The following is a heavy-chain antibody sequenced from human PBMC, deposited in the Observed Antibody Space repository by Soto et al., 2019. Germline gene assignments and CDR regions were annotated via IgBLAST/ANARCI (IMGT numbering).Heavy chain of an antibody. Sequence: PSETLSLTCTVSGGSISSGGYYWSWIRQHPGKGLEWIGYIYYSGSTYYNPSLESRVTISVDTSKNQFSLKLSSVTAADTVVYYCARDLSSGDLGGMDVWGQGTTVTVSS. CDR3: ARDLSSGDLGGMDV. CDR2: IYYSGST. J-gene: IGHJ6*02. CDR1: GGSISSGGYY. D-gene: IGHD6-19*01. V-gene: IGHV4-31*03.